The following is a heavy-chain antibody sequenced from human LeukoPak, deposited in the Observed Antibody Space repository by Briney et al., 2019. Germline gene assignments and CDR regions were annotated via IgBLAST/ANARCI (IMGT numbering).Heavy chain of an antibody. V-gene: IGHV3-30*02. CDR3: AKDVPAAYFDY. CDR2: VRYDESTK. CDR1: GFTFSNYG. J-gene: IGHJ4*02. D-gene: IGHD2-2*01. Sequence: GGSLRLSCAASGFTFSNYGMHWVRQAPGKGLEWVAFVRYDESTKFYADSVKGRFTFSRDNSKTTLYLQMNSLRAEDTAVYYCAKDVPAAYFDYWGQGTLVTVSS.